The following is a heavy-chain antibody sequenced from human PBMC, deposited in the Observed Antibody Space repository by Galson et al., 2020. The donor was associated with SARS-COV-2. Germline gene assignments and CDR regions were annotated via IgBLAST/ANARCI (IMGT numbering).Heavy chain of an antibody. J-gene: IGHJ1*01. V-gene: IGHV4-34*01. CDR3: ARPNWCSSASCYTEYFQQ. D-gene: IGHD2-2*01. CDR2: INHSGST. Sequence: SETLSLTCAVYGGSFNGYYWTWIRQPPGKGLEWIGEINHSGSTKYNPSLKSRVTISVDTSKNQFSLKLRSVTAADTAVCYCARPNWCSSASCYTEYFQQWGQGTLVTVSS. CDR1: GGSFNGYY.